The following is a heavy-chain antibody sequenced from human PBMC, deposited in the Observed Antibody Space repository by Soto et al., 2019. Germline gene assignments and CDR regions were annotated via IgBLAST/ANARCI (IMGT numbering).Heavy chain of an antibody. J-gene: IGHJ4*02. CDR3: ARLVAPADFDY. CDR2: IIPILGIA. V-gene: IGHV1-69*02. CDR1: GGTFSSYT. Sequence: QVQLVQSGAEVKKPGASVKVSCKASGGTFSSYTISWVRQAPGQGLEWMGRIIPILGIANYAQKFQGRVTITADKSTSTAYLELSSLSSEDTAVYYFARLVAPADFDYWGQGTLVTVSS. D-gene: IGHD5-12*01.